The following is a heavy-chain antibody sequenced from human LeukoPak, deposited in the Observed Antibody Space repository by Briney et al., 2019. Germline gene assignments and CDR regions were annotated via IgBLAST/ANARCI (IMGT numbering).Heavy chain of an antibody. Sequence: ASVKVSCKGSGYTFTGYYMHWVRQAPGQGLEWMGWINTNSGATNYVQKFQGRVTMTRDTSISTVYMELSRLTSDDTALYYCARDKGYCSGGSCYSDGFDLWGQGTMVSVSS. CDR3: ARDKGYCSGGSCYSDGFDL. J-gene: IGHJ3*01. CDR2: INTNSGAT. CDR1: GYTFTGYY. D-gene: IGHD2-15*01. V-gene: IGHV1-2*02.